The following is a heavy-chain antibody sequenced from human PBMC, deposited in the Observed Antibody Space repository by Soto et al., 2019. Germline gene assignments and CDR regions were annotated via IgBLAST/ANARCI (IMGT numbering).Heavy chain of an antibody. Sequence: EVQLVESGGGLVKPGGSLILSCAASGFTFSSYSMNWVRQAPGKGLEWVSSISSSSSYIYYADSVKGRFTISRDNAKNSLYLQMNSLRAEDTAVYYCATLPPRDYCNYGVTNYYYYGMDVWGQGTTVTVS. J-gene: IGHJ6*02. CDR1: GFTFSSYS. CDR2: ISSSSSYI. CDR3: ATLPPRDYCNYGVTNYYYYGMDV. D-gene: IGHD4-4*01. V-gene: IGHV3-21*01.